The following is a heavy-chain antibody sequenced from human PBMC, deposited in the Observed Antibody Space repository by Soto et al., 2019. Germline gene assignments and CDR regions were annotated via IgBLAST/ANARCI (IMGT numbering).Heavy chain of an antibody. Sequence: SETLSLTCTVSGGSISSGGYYWSWIRQHPGKGLEWIGYIYYSGSTYYNPSLKSRVTISVDTSKNQFSLKLSSVTAADTAVYYCARVGPLAYLDYWGQGTLVTVSS. D-gene: IGHD2-21*01. CDR1: GGSISSGGYY. CDR2: IYYSGST. CDR3: ARVGPLAYLDY. V-gene: IGHV4-31*03. J-gene: IGHJ4*02.